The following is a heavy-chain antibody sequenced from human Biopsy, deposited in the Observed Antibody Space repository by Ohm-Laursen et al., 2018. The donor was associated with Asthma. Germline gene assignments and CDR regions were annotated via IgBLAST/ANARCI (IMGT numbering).Heavy chain of an antibody. CDR3: ARSPYYYGLLGPTRGFGVYAV. J-gene: IGHJ3*01. D-gene: IGHD3-10*01. CDR1: GGSINNFY. Sequence: PSETLSLTCTVSGGSINNFYWSWIRQPPGKGLGSIGHVYYSGSTNYNPSLKSRVTISIDASKNQFSLKLTSVTAADTAVYYCARSPYYYGLLGPTRGFGVYAVWGHGTLVTVSS. V-gene: IGHV4-59*12. CDR2: VYYSGST.